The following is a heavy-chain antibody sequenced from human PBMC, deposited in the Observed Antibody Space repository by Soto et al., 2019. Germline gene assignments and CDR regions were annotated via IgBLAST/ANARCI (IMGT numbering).Heavy chain of an antibody. CDR1: GGSISSSSYY. CDR3: ARSTRGILPDYGKPGYSFDS. Sequence: SETLSLTCTVSGGSISSSSYYWGWIRQPPGKGLEWIGSIYYSGSTYYNPSLKSRVTISADTSKNQFSLKLSSVTAADTAVYYCARSTRGILPDYGKPGYSFDSWGQGTLVT. J-gene: IGHJ4*02. CDR2: IYYSGST. V-gene: IGHV4-39*01. D-gene: IGHD4-17*01.